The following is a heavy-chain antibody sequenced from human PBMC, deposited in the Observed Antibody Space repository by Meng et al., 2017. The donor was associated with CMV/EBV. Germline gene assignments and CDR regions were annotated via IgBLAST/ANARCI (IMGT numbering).Heavy chain of an antibody. J-gene: IGHJ4*02. CDR3: ATGERSYAN. Sequence: GESLKISCAASGFTFSDYYMSWIRQAPGKGLEWVSYISSSGSSIYYADSVKGRFTISRDNSKNSLYLQMNSLRAEDTAVYYCATGERSYANWGQGTLVTVSS. CDR2: ISSSGSSI. D-gene: IGHD5-18*01. CDR1: GFTFSDYY. V-gene: IGHV3-11*01.